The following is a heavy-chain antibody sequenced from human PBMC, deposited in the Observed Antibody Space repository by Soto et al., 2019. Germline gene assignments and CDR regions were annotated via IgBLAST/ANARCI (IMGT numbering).Heavy chain of an antibody. V-gene: IGHV1-18*01. CDR2: ISGYNGNT. CDR1: GYSFTTYG. Sequence: QVQLVQSRGEVKKPGASVKVSCKTSGYSFTTYGISWVRQAPGQGLEWMGRISGYNGNTNYAQNLQGRVTMTTDTSTRTAYIELRRMRADDTAVYYCAREGPAPYYYSGRAVWGQGSTVTVS. J-gene: IGHJ6*02. CDR3: AREGPAPYYYSGRAV.